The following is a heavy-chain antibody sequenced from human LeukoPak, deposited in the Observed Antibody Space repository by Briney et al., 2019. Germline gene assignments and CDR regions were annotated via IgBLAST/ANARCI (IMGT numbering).Heavy chain of an antibody. D-gene: IGHD6-19*01. Sequence: PSETLSLTCTVSGGSIGSDYWTWLRQPPGKGLEYIGYIYYTGGINYNPSLKSRVTISVDTSKNQFSLKLSSVTAADTAVYFCAKYGNSGWVIDNWGQGTLVTVSS. J-gene: IGHJ4*02. CDR3: AKYGNSGWVIDN. CDR1: GGSIGSDY. CDR2: IYYTGGI. V-gene: IGHV4-59*08.